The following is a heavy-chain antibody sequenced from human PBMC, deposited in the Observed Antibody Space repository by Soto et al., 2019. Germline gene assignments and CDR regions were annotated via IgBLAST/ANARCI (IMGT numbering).Heavy chain of an antibody. CDR1: GFTCRGYW. D-gene: IGHD3-3*01. J-gene: IGHJ4*02. CDR2: IKPDGSEK. CDR3: ARAEDYYFWRGPPKYTDN. Sequence: PGGSLRLSCATPGFTCRGYWMTCVRCAPGKWTEWVANIKPDGSEKQYVDSVKGRFTVSRDNAKKSLDLQMNSLRVEDTAVYYCARAEDYYFWRGPPKYTDNRGPGXQGTV. V-gene: IGHV3-7*03.